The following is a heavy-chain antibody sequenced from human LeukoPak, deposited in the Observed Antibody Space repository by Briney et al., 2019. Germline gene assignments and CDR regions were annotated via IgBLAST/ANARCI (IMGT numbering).Heavy chain of an antibody. D-gene: IGHD3-10*01. CDR3: ARARLWFGELSLPFDP. J-gene: IGHJ5*02. CDR1: GYTFTSYG. V-gene: IGHV1-18*04. CDR2: ISAYNGTT. Sequence: ASVKVSCKASGYTFTSYGISWVRQAPGQGLEWMGWISAYNGTTNYAQKLQGRVTMTTDTSTSTAYMELRSLRSDDTAVYYCARARLWFGELSLPFDPWGQGTLVTVSS.